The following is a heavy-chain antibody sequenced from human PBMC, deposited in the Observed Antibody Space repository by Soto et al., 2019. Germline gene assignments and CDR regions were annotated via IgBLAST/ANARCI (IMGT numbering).Heavy chain of an antibody. D-gene: IGHD1-7*01. Sequence: SQTLSLTCAISGDSVSSNSAAWNWIRLSPSRGLEWLARTYYSSRCFNDYAFSVRSRITVNPDTSKNHFSLQLTFVPPEDRAVYYCAGTTSHQWYYMDVWGKGTTVTVSS. CDR1: GDSVSSNSAA. J-gene: IGHJ6*03. CDR3: AGTTSHQWYYMDV. CDR2: TYYSSRCFN. V-gene: IGHV6-1*01.